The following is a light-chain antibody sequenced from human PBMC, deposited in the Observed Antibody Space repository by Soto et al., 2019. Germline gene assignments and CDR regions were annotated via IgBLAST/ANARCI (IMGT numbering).Light chain of an antibody. CDR2: DAS. CDR3: QHYTLSSGP. CDR1: QDIVTY. J-gene: IGKJ4*02. Sequence: IHMTQSPSTVSASVGESVTISCRASQDIVTYLPWYQQKPGKAPKLLIFDASTLQSGVSPRFRGSGSGSDFSLTISNLQPDDVGVYFCQHYTLSSGPFGGGTRVET. V-gene: IGKV1-5*01.